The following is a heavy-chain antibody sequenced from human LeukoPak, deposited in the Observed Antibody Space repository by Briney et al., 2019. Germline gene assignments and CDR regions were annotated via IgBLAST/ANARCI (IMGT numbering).Heavy chain of an antibody. Sequence: SETLSLTCAAYGGSFSGYYWSCIRQPPGKGLEWIGEINHSGSTNYNPSLKSRVTISVDTSKNQFSLKLSSVTAADTAVYYCASRTTYCHDTYGGQRTLVTVSS. V-gene: IGHV4-34*01. CDR2: INHSGST. CDR3: ASRTTYCHDTY. CDR1: GGSFSGYY. D-gene: IGHD3-22*01. J-gene: IGHJ4*02.